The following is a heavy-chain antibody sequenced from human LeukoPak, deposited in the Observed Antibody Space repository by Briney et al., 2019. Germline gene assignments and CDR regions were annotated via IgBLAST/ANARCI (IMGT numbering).Heavy chain of an antibody. CDR1: GGSISSSSYY. V-gene: IGHV4-39*01. Sequence: SETLSLTCTVSGGSISSSSYYWGWIRQPPGKRLEWIGSIYYSGSTYYNPSLKSRVTISVDTSKNQFSLKLSSVTAADTAVYYCANVVVVAATLPLYYYYGMDVWGQGTTVTVSS. D-gene: IGHD2-15*01. CDR2: IYYSGST. CDR3: ANVVVVAATLPLYYYYGMDV. J-gene: IGHJ6*02.